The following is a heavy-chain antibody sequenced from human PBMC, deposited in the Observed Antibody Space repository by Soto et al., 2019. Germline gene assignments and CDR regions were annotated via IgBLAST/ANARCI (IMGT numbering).Heavy chain of an antibody. CDR1: GGTFSSYT. CDR2: IIPILGIA. Sequence: QVQLVQSGAEVKKPGSSVKVSCKASGGTFSSYTISWVRQAPGQGLEWMGRIIPILGIANYAQIFQGRVTITAXRAXSXDNMELSSLRSEDTDVYYCARVARSGVGELSAPLDYWGQGTLVTVSS. J-gene: IGHJ4*02. D-gene: IGHD3-10*01. V-gene: IGHV1-69*02. CDR3: ARVARSGVGELSAPLDY.